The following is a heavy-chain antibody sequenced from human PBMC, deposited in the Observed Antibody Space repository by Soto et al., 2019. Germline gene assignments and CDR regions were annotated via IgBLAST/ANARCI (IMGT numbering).Heavy chain of an antibody. CDR1: GGTFSNHA. CDR2: IVPMFGTS. J-gene: IGHJ6*02. V-gene: IGHV1-69*06. D-gene: IGHD3-10*01. Sequence: QVQLVQSGAEVKKPGSSVKVSCKASGGTFSNHAISWVRQAPGQGLEWMGGIVPMFGTSNYAQKFQGRVTTTADKSTNTAYMELSSLTSEDTAVYYCARGDDFDCYYGVDVWGQGTTVTVSS. CDR3: ARGDDFDCYYGVDV.